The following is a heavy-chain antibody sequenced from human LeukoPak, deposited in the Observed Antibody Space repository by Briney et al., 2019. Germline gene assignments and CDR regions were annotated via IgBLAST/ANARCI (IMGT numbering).Heavy chain of an antibody. CDR3: ANAALKYCSGGSCYFSDR. V-gene: IGHV3-23*01. CDR2: ISGSGGST. J-gene: IGHJ5*02. CDR1: GFTFSSYA. D-gene: IGHD2-15*01. Sequence: PGGSLRLSCAASGFTFSSYAISWVRQAPGKGLEWVSAISGSGGSTYYADSGNGRFTISRYNSKNTLYLQMNSLRAEDTAVYYCANAALKYCSGGSCYFSDRWGQGTLVTVSS.